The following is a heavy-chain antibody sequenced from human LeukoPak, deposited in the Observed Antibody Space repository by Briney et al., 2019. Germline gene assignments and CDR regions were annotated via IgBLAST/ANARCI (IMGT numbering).Heavy chain of an antibody. CDR1: GGSFSGYC. Sequence: SETLSLTCAVYGGSFSGYCWSWLRQPPGKGLEGVGEINHSGSNNYNPSPKSRVTISGDTSKNQFSLKLSAVTAADTAVYYCGRHVSTTRGVMILRRITWFDPWGQGTLVTGSS. D-gene: IGHD3-10*01. CDR3: GRHVSTTRGVMILRRITWFDP. V-gene: IGHV4-34*01. CDR2: INHSGSN. J-gene: IGHJ5*02.